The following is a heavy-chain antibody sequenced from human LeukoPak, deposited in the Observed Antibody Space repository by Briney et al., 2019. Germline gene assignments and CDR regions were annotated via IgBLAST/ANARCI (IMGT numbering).Heavy chain of an antibody. CDR2: ISAYNGNT. CDR3: ARDRAYSSSLHWFDP. D-gene: IGHD6-6*01. CDR1: GYTFTSYG. J-gene: IGHJ5*02. V-gene: IGHV1-18*01. Sequence: ASVKVSCKASGYTFTSYGISWVRQAPGQGLEWMGWISAYNGNTNYAQKLQGRVTMTTDTSTSTAYMELRSLRSDDTAVYYCARDRAYSSSLHWFDPWGQGTLVTVSS.